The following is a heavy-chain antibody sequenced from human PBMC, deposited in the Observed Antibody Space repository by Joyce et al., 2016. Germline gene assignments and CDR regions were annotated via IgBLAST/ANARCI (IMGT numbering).Heavy chain of an antibody. V-gene: IGHV4-59*11. D-gene: IGHD7-27*01. CDR1: VGPISIHY. CDR3: ARGLGTPYGMDV. Sequence: QVQLQESGPGLVKPSETLSLTCTVSVGPISIHYWSWIRQPPGKRLEWMGYIYYSGSTDYNPSLKSRVTISVDTSKNQFALKLRSVSAADTAVYYCARGLGTPYGMDVWGQGTTVTVSS. CDR2: IYYSGST. J-gene: IGHJ6*02.